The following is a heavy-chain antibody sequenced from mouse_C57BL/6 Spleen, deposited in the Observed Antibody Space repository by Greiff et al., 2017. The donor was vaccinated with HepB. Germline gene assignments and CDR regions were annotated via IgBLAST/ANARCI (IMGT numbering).Heavy chain of an antibody. Sequence: EVHLVESGGGLVKPGGSLKLSCAASGFTFSSYAMSWVRQTPEKRLEWVATISDGGSYTYYPDNLKGRFTISRDNAKNNLYLQMSHLKSEDTAMYNCAIDEGPYYVYYWGQCTTLTVSS. CDR1: GFTFSSYA. D-gene: IGHD1-1*01. CDR3: AIDEGPYYVYY. J-gene: IGHJ2*01. CDR2: ISDGGSYT. V-gene: IGHV5-4*01.